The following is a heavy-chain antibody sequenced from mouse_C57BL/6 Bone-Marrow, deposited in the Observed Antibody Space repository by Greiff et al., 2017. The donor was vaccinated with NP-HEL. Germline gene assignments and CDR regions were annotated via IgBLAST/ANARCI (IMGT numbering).Heavy chain of an antibody. Sequence: VQLKESGAELVRPGASVKLSCTASGFNIKDDYMHWVKQRPEQGLEWIGWIDPENGDTEYASKFQGKSTITADTSSNTAYLQLSSLTSEDTAVSYCTTGYPYYAMDYWGQGTSVTVSS. J-gene: IGHJ4*01. CDR3: TTGYPYYAMDY. CDR1: GFNIKDDY. D-gene: IGHD2-2*01. V-gene: IGHV14-4*01. CDR2: IDPENGDT.